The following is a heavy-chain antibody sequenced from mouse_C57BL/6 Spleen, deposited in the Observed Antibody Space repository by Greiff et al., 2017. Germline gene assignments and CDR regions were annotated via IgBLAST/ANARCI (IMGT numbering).Heavy chain of an antibody. Sequence: QVQLQQSGAELMKPGASVKLSCKATGYTFTGYWIEWVKQRPGHGLEWIGEILPGSGSTNYNEKFKGKATFTADTSSNTAYMQLSSLTTEDSAIYYCERGSTINYDYDGYAMDYWGQGTSVTVSS. CDR3: ERGSTINYDYDGYAMDY. CDR2: ILPGSGST. D-gene: IGHD2-4*01. V-gene: IGHV1-9*01. J-gene: IGHJ4*01. CDR1: GYTFTGYW.